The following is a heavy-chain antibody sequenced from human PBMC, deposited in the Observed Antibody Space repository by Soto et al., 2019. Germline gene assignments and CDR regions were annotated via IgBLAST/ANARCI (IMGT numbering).Heavy chain of an antibody. CDR3: AGGVYNWNHVLDWFDP. CDR1: GGTFSSYT. CDR2: IIPILGIA. J-gene: IGHJ5*02. D-gene: IGHD1-1*01. Sequence: QVQLVQSGAEVKKPGSSVKVSCKASGGTFSSYTISWVRQAPGQGLEWMGRIIPILGIANYAQKFQGRVTITAGKSTSSAYMELSSLCTENTAGYYCAGGVYNWNHVLDWFDPWGQETLVTVSS. V-gene: IGHV1-69*02.